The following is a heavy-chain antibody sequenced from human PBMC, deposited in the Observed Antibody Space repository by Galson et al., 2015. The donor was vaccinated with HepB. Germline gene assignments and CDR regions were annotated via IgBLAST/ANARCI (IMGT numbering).Heavy chain of an antibody. Sequence: PLSLTCTVSGGSIRNGDCYWRWIRQPPGKGLEWVGNIYYTGPDNTYYNPSLKSRVTMSIDTSKSQFSLKLTSVTAADTAVYYCARIDLRNGYYVDHWGQGTLAIVSS. CDR3: ARIDLRNGYYVDH. CDR2: IYYTGPDNT. V-gene: IGHV4-30-4*01. CDR1: GGSIRNGDCY. J-gene: IGHJ4*02. D-gene: IGHD3-3*01.